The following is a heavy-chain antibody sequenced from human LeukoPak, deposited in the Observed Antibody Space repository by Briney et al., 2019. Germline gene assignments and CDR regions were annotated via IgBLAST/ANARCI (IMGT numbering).Heavy chain of an antibody. CDR3: ARWYYYGSYTMDV. V-gene: IGHV3-11*01. J-gene: IGHJ6*02. CDR1: GFTFSDYY. D-gene: IGHD3-10*01. CDR2: ISSGSTTM. Sequence: PGGSLRLSCAASGFTFSDYYMNWIRQAPGKGLEWVSYISSGSTTMYYADSVKGRFTISRDNAKNSLYLQMNSLRTEDTAVYYCARWYYYGSYTMDVWGQGTTATVSS.